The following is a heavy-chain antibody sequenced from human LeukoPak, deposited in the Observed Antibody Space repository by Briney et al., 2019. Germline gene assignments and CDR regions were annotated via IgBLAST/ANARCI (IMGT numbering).Heavy chain of an antibody. CDR1: GFTFSSYW. V-gene: IGHV3-7*01. Sequence: QPGGSLRLSCAASGFTFSSYWMSWVRQAPGKGLEWVANIKQDGSEKYYVDSVKGRFTISRDNAKNSLYLQMNSLRAEDTAVYYCARVLVAGQGILFDPWGQGTLVTVSS. CDR2: IKQDGSEK. D-gene: IGHD5-12*01. CDR3: ARVLVAGQGILFDP. J-gene: IGHJ5*02.